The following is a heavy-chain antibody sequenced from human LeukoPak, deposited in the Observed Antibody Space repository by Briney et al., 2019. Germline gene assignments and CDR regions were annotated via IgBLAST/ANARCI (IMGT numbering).Heavy chain of an antibody. CDR3: ARATTVTLNWFDP. CDR2: FYYSGGT. D-gene: IGHD4-17*01. Sequence: SETLSLICTVSGGSITSYYWSWIRQPPGKGPEWIGYFYYSGGTNYNPSLKSRVTISVDTSKNQFSLRLSSVTAVDTAVYYCARATTVTLNWFDPWGQGTLVTVSS. CDR1: GGSITSYY. J-gene: IGHJ5*02. V-gene: IGHV4-59*01.